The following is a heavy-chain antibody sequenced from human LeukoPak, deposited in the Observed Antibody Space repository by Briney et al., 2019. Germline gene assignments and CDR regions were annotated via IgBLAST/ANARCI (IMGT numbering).Heavy chain of an antibody. V-gene: IGHV4-59*01. CDR3: ARGGGYNSPFDY. CDR1: GGSISSYY. CDR2: IYYSGST. D-gene: IGHD5-24*01. Sequence: SETLSLTCTVSGGSISSYYWSWIRQPPGRGLEWIGYIYYSGSTNYNPSLKSRVTISVDTSKNQFSLKLSSVTAADTAVYYCARGGGYNSPFDYWGQGTLVTVSS. J-gene: IGHJ4*02.